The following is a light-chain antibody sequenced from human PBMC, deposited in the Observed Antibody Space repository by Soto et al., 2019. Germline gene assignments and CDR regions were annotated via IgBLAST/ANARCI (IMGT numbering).Light chain of an antibody. CDR2: EVT. Sequence: QSVLTQPPSASGSPRQSVTISCTGPSSDVGGYNYVSWYQQYPGRAPKLMIYEVTKRPSGVPDRFSGSKSGNTASLTVSGLQAEDEADYYCSSYAASNNFYFVFGGGTKLTVL. V-gene: IGLV2-8*01. CDR1: SSDVGGYNY. J-gene: IGLJ3*02. CDR3: SSYAASNNFYFV.